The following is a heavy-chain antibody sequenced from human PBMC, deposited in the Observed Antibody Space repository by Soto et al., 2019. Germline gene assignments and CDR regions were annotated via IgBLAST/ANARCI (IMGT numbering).Heavy chain of an antibody. CDR2: INWNSGSI. CDR3: AKDRGSGSYAANYYYYGMDV. V-gene: IGHV3-9*01. CDR1: GFTFDDYA. Sequence: EEQLVESGGGLVQPGRSLRLSCAASGFTFDDYAMHWVRQAPGKGLEWVSGINWNSGSIGYADSVKGRFTISRDNAKTTLYLQMNSLRAVDTALYYCAKDRGSGSYAANYYYYGMDVWGQGTTVTVFS. D-gene: IGHD3-10*01. J-gene: IGHJ6*02.